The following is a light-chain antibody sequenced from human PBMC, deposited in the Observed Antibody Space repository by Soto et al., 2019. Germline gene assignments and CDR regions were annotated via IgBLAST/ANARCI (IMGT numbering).Light chain of an antibody. Sequence: QSALTQPASVSGSPGQSITISCTGTSSDVGANDFVSWYQQLPGKAPKVTIYEVSNRPSGVSNRFSGSKSGNTASLTISGLQTEDEADYYCNSYTNTGARIFGTGTKVTVL. CDR3: NSYTNTGARI. CDR1: SSDVGANDF. CDR2: EVS. V-gene: IGLV2-14*01. J-gene: IGLJ1*01.